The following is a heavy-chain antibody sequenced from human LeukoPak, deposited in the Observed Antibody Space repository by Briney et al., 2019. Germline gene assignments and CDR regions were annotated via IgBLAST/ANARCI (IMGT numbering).Heavy chain of an antibody. CDR3: ARDNWLPHLIFVY. CDR1: GFTFSSYA. V-gene: IGHV3-30-3*01. D-gene: IGHD1-20*01. J-gene: IGHJ4*02. Sequence: GRSLRHSCAASGFTFSSYAMHWVRQAPGKGLEWVAGISYDGSNKYYADSVKGRFTISRDNSKNTLYLQMNSLRAEDTAVYYCARDNWLPHLIFVYWGQGTLVTVSS. CDR2: ISYDGSNK.